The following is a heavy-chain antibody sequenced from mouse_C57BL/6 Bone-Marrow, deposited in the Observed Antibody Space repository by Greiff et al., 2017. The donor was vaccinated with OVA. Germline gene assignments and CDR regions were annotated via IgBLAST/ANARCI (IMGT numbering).Heavy chain of an antibody. D-gene: IGHD3-3*01. V-gene: IGHV5-16*01. CDR2: INYDGSST. CDR1: GFTFSDYY. J-gene: IGHJ1*03. CDR3: AREGDSNWYFDV. Sequence: EVKLMESEGGLVQLGSSMKLSCTASGFTFSDYYMAWVRQVPEKGLEWVANINYDGSSTYYLDSLKSRFIISRDNAKNILYLQMSSLKSEDTATYYCAREGDSNWYFDVWGTGTTVTVSS.